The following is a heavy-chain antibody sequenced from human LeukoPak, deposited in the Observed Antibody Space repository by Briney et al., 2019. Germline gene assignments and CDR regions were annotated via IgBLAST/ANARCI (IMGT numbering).Heavy chain of an antibody. CDR2: VSAYNDNT. CDR3: AGGLMREYNSGWYMHSFDY. Sequence: ASVKVSCKTSGYTFTSYGISWVRQAPGQGLEWMGWVSAYNDNTNYAQNFQGRVTMTTDTVTTDTSTSTAYMELRSLRSDDTAVYYCAGGLMREYNSGWYMHSFDYWGQGTLVTVSS. CDR1: GYTFTSYG. V-gene: IGHV1-18*01. D-gene: IGHD6-19*01. J-gene: IGHJ4*02.